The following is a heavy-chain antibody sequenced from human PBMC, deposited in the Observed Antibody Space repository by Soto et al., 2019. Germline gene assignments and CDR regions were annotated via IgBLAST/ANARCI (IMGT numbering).Heavy chain of an antibody. V-gene: IGHV4-39*01. CDR2: IYYSGST. D-gene: IGHD1-26*01. J-gene: IGHJ6*02. CDR3: ATIGSNDYYYYYGMDV. Sequence: SETLSLTCTVSGGSISSSSYYWGWIRQPPGKGPEWIGSIYYSGSTYYNPSLKSRVTISVDTSKNQFSLKLSSVTAADTAVYYCATIGSNDYYYYYGMDVWGQGTTVTVSS. CDR1: GGSISSSSYY.